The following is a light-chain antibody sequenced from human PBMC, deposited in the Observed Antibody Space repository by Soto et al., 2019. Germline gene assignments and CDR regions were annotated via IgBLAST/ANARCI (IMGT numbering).Light chain of an antibody. Sequence: SVLTQPPSVSGAPGQRVTISCTGSRSNIGAGYDVHWYQQLPGTAPKLLIYGNSNRPSGVPDRFSGSKSGTSASLAITGLQAEDEADYYCQSHDSSLSVLWVFGGGTTLTVL. CDR3: QSHDSSLSVLWV. J-gene: IGLJ3*02. V-gene: IGLV1-40*01. CDR1: RSNIGAGYD. CDR2: GNS.